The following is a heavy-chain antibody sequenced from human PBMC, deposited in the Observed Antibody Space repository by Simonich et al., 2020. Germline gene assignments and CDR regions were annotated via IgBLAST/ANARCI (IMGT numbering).Heavy chain of an antibody. Sequence: EVQLVESGGGLVQPGGSLRLSCAASGFTFSSYEMNWVRQGPGKGLEWVSYISSSGSTIYYADSVNGRFTISRDNAKNSLYLQMNSRRAEDTAVYYCARDFRLQLVEIGTYYNYGMDVWGQGTTVTVSS. CDR2: ISSSGSTI. V-gene: IGHV3-48*03. CDR1: GFTFSSYE. J-gene: IGHJ6*02. CDR3: ARDFRLQLVEIGTYYNYGMDV. D-gene: IGHD6-6*01.